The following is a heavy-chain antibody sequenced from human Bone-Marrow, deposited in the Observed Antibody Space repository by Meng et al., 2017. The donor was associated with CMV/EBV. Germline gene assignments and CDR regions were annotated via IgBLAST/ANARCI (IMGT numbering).Heavy chain of an antibody. CDR1: GGSISSGGYY. CDR2: IYYSGST. V-gene: IGHV4-31*03. J-gene: IGHJ4*02. CDR3: EAQRTGISW. D-gene: IGHD1-1*01. Sequence: LTCTVSGGSISSGGYYGSWIRQHPGKGLEWIGYIYYSGSTYYNPSLKSRVTISVDTSKNQFSLKLSSVTAADTAVYYCEAQRTGISWWGQGTLVTVSS.